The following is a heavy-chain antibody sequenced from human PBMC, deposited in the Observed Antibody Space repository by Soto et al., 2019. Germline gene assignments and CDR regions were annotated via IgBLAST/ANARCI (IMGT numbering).Heavy chain of an antibody. CDR1: GYTFTDYF. D-gene: IGHD4-4*01. V-gene: IGHV1-2*02. CDR3: VRGGERTTATHLKRPFDS. Sequence: VASVKVSCKASGYTFTDYFIHWVRQAPAQGLEWMGWTSPNNGDRISAQKLQGRVTMTRGTSINTAYMDHSRLRSDNLAVCYCVRGGERTTATHLKRPFDSWGQGTLVTVSS. J-gene: IGHJ4*02. CDR2: TSPNNGDR.